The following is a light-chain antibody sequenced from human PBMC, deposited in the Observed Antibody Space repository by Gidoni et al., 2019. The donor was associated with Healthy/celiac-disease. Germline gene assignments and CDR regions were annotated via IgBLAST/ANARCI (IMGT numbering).Light chain of an antibody. Sequence: EIVMTQSPATLSVSPGERATLSCRASQSVSSNLAWYQQKPGQAPRLLIYGASTRATGIPARFRGSVSGTEFTLTISSLQSEDFAVYYCQQYNTWPSFTFGPGTKVDIK. J-gene: IGKJ3*01. CDR1: QSVSSN. V-gene: IGKV3-15*01. CDR2: GAS. CDR3: QQYNTWPSFT.